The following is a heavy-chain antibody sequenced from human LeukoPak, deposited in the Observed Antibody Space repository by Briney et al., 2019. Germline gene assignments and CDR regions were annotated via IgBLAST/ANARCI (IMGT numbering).Heavy chain of an antibody. V-gene: IGHV3-30*18. CDR3: AKGDYCSGGSCYRNAFDI. J-gene: IGHJ3*02. CDR2: ISYDGSNK. CDR1: GFTFSSYG. Sequence: GRSLRLSCAASGFTFSSYGMHWVRQAPGKGLEWVAVISYDGSNKCYADSVKGRFTISRDNSKNTLYLQMNSLRAEDTAVYYCAKGDYCSGGSCYRNAFDIWGQGTMVTVSS. D-gene: IGHD2-15*01.